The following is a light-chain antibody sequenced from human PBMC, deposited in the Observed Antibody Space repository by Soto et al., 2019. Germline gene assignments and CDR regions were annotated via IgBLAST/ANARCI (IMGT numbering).Light chain of an antibody. CDR1: QSVSSSY. J-gene: IGKJ1*01. Sequence: EIVLTQSPGTLSLSPGERATLFCRASQSVSSSYLAWYQQKPGQAPRLLIYGASSRATGIPDRFSGSGSGTDFTLTISRLEPEDFAVYYCQQYGSSPLTFGQGTKVEFK. CDR3: QQYGSSPLT. V-gene: IGKV3-20*01. CDR2: GAS.